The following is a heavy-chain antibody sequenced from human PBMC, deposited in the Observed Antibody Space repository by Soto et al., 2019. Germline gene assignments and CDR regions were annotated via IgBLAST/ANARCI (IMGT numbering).Heavy chain of an antibody. J-gene: IGHJ6*02. CDR3: ARDLGAAGRGLAVGYYYYYGMDV. CDR2: IKEDGSEK. Sequence: EVQLVESGGGLVQPGGSLRLSCAASEFTFSSYWMNWVRQAPGKGLEWVANIKEDGSEKYYVDSVKGRFTIARDNVKNALDVQMRSLGGGVTALYYYARDLGAAGRGLAVGYYYYYGMDVWGQRTTVTVSS. D-gene: IGHD6-25*01. V-gene: IGHV3-7*05. CDR1: EFTFSSYW.